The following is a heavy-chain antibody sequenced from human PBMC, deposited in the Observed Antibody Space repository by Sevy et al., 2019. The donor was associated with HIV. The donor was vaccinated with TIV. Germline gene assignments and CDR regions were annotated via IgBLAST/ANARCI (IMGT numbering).Heavy chain of an antibody. CDR2: ISSYNGDT. J-gene: IGHJ4*02. CDR3: ARENDFWSCHPIDY. Sequence: ASVNVSCKASGYIFTTYSISWVRQAPGQGLEWVGWISSYNGDTNYAQKLQGRVTMTTDTSASTAYMELRSLRSDDTAVYYCARENDFWSCHPIDYWGQGTLVTVSS. D-gene: IGHD3-3*01. V-gene: IGHV1-18*01. CDR1: GYIFTTYS.